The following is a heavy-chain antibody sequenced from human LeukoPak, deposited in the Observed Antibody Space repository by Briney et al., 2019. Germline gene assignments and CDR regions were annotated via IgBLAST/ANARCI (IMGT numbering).Heavy chain of an antibody. D-gene: IGHD3-3*01. Sequence: ASVKVSCKASGYTFTGYYLHWVRQAPGLGPEWMGGINPNSGATNYAQKFQDRVTVTRDTSLTTVYMDLSRLTYDDTALYYCARIGVGTGAFDIWGQATMITVSS. V-gene: IGHV1-2*02. J-gene: IGHJ3*02. CDR1: GYTFTGYY. CDR2: INPNSGAT. CDR3: ARIGVGTGAFDI.